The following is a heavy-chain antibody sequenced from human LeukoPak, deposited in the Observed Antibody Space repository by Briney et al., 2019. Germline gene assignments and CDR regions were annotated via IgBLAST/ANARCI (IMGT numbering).Heavy chain of an antibody. D-gene: IGHD3-22*01. Sequence: PSETLSLTCTVSGGSINTYWGWIRQPPGKGLEWIGHIYYSGSTKYSHSLKSRVTMSVDTSKNQFSLKLSSVTAADTAVYYCAREGWFDSSGYYSKRLDAFDIWGQGTMVTVSS. J-gene: IGHJ3*02. CDR3: AREGWFDSSGYYSKRLDAFDI. V-gene: IGHV4-59*12. CDR2: IYYSGST. CDR1: GGSINTY.